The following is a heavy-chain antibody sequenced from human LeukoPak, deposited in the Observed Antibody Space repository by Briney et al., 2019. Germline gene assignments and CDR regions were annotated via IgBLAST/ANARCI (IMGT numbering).Heavy chain of an antibody. CDR3: ARSIVLYGMDV. D-gene: IGHD2/OR15-2a*01. CDR1: GGSISSYY. CDR2: IYYSGST. Sequence: SETLSLTCTVSGGSISSYYWSWIRQHPGKGLEWIGYIYYSGSTYYNPSLKSRVTISVDTSKNQFSLKLSSVTAADTAVYYCARSIVLYGMDVWGQGTTVTVSS. V-gene: IGHV4-59*06. J-gene: IGHJ6*02.